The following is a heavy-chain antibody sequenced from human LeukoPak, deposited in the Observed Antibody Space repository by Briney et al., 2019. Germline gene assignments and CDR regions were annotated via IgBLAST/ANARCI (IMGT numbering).Heavy chain of an antibody. J-gene: IGHJ4*02. Sequence: SETLSLTCTVSGGSTSSYYWSWIRQPAGKGLEWIGRIYTSGSTNYNPSLKSRVTMSVDTSKNQFSLKLSSVTAADTAVYYCARETYHYGSGSHTPLDYWGQGTLVTVSS. CDR3: ARETYHYGSGSHTPLDY. D-gene: IGHD3-10*01. CDR2: IYTSGST. V-gene: IGHV4-4*07. CDR1: GGSTSSYY.